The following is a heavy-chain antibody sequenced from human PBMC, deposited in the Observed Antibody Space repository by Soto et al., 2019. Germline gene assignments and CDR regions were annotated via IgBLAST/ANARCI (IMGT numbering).Heavy chain of an antibody. V-gene: IGHV1-18*01. CDR2: ISAYNGNT. D-gene: IGHD2-15*01. J-gene: IGHJ6*02. CDR1: GYTFTSYG. Sequence: QVQLVQSGAEVKKPGASVKVSCKASGYTFTSYGISWVRQAPGQGLEWMGWISAYNGNTNYAQKLQGRVTMTTDTSTSTAYMELRSLRSDDTAVYYCARDPDIVEVVAATDGYGMDVWGQGTTVTVSS. CDR3: ARDPDIVEVVAATDGYGMDV.